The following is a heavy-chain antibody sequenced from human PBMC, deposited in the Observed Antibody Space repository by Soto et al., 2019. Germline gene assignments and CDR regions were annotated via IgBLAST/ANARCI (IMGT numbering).Heavy chain of an antibody. Sequence: QVQLVESGGGLVKPGGSLRLSCAASGFTFSDYSMSWIRQAPGKGLEWVSYTSSSGSTIYYADSVKGRFTISRDNAKNSLYLQMNSLRAEDTAVYYCASGYDYGSGDIYYGMDVGGQGTTVTVSS. J-gene: IGHJ6*02. CDR2: TSSSGSTI. D-gene: IGHD3-10*01. CDR3: ASGYDYGSGDIYYGMDV. CDR1: GFTFSDYS. V-gene: IGHV3-11*01.